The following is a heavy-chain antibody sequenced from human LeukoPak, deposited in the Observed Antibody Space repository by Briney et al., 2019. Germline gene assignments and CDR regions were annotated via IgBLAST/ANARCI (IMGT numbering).Heavy chain of an antibody. V-gene: IGHV1-2*02. Sequence: GASVKVSCKASGYTFTGYYMHWVRQAPGQGLEWMGWINPNSGGTNYAQKFQGRVTMTRDTSIGTAYMELSRLRSDDTAVYYCARDPLQYSSGWYYVSAGSGFDPWGQGTLVTVSS. J-gene: IGHJ5*02. CDR1: GYTFTGYY. CDR2: INPNSGGT. CDR3: ARDPLQYSSGWYYVSAGSGFDP. D-gene: IGHD6-19*01.